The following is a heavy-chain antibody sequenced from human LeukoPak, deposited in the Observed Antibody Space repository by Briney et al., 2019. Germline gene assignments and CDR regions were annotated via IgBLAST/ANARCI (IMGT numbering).Heavy chain of an antibody. J-gene: IGHJ4*02. CDR1: GGSISNTY. CDR3: ARGSYGINSVDY. D-gene: IGHD3-9*01. Sequence: PSETLSLTCTVSGGSISNTYWSWIRQPAGKGLEWIGRTYVGGTTNYNPSLESRVTMSVDTSKSQFSLNLKSATAADTAVYYCARGSYGINSVDYWGQGTLVTVSS. CDR2: TYVGGTT. V-gene: IGHV4-4*07.